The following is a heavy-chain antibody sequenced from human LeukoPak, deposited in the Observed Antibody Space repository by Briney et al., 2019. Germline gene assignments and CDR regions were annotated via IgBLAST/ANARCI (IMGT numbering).Heavy chain of an antibody. CDR2: ISSSSSYI. V-gene: IGHV3-21*01. Sequence: GGSLRLSCAASGFTFSSYSMNWVRQAPGKGLELVSSISSSSSYIYYADSVKGRFTISRDNAKNSLYLQMNSLRAEDTAVYYCARDAAITPEYYYYYMDVWGKGTTVTVSS. CDR1: GFTFSSYS. CDR3: ARDAAITPEYYYYYMDV. J-gene: IGHJ6*03. D-gene: IGHD2-2*02.